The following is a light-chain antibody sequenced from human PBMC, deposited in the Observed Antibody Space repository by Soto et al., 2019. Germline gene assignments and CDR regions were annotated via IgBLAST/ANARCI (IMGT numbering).Light chain of an antibody. CDR3: QKYNSAPRT. V-gene: IGKV1-27*01. J-gene: IGKJ3*01. CDR2: DAS. CDR1: QGISNY. Sequence: DIQMTQSPSSLSASVGDRVTITCRASQGISNYLAWYQQKPGKVPKLLIYDASTLQTGVPSRFSGSGSGTDFTLTISSLQPEYVATYYWQKYNSAPRTFGPGTKVDIK.